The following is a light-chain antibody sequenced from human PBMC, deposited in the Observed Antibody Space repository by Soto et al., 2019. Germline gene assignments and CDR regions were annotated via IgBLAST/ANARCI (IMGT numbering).Light chain of an antibody. J-gene: IGKJ1*01. CDR2: DAS. CDR1: QSVSSY. Sequence: EIVLTQSPATLSLSPGERATLSCRASQSVSSYLAWYQQKSGQAPRLLIFDASDRATGIPARFSGSGSGTDFTLTISSLEPEDFAVYYCQQRGNWTFGQGTKVEVK. V-gene: IGKV3-11*01. CDR3: QQRGNWT.